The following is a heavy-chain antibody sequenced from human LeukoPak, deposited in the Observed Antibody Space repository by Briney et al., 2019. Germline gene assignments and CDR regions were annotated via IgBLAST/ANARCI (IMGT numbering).Heavy chain of an antibody. CDR1: GYSISSGYY. J-gene: IGHJ6*03. V-gene: IGHV4-38-2*01. CDR3: ARHGCSGGSCYSRNGIYYYYYMDV. D-gene: IGHD2-15*01. CDR2: IYHSGST. Sequence: SETLSLTCAVSGYSISSGYYWGWIRQPPGKWLEWIGSIYHSGSTYYNASLKSRVTISVDTSKNQFSLKLSSVTAADTAVYYCARHGCSGGSCYSRNGIYYYYYMDVWGKGTTVTVSS.